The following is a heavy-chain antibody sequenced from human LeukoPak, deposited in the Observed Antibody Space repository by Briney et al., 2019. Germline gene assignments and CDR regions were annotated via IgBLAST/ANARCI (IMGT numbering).Heavy chain of an antibody. Sequence: VASVEVSCKVSGYTLNELSKHWVRQAPGKGLEWMGGFDSEYGETIYAQKFQGRVTMTEDTSTDTAYMELSSLRSEDTAVYYCATAFGSGSYGVTNWFDPWGQGTLVTVSS. J-gene: IGHJ5*02. CDR3: ATAFGSGSYGVTNWFDP. CDR2: FDSEYGET. D-gene: IGHD3-10*01. V-gene: IGHV1-24*01. CDR1: GYTLNELS.